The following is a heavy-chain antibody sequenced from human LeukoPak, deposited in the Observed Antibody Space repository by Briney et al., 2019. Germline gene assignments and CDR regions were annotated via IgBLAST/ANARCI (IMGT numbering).Heavy chain of an antibody. D-gene: IGHD2-2*01. V-gene: IGHV4-59*01. CDR3: ARSGRYCSSTSCNYDAFDI. CDR2: IYYSGST. J-gene: IGHJ3*02. CDR1: GGSISTYY. Sequence: SETLSLTCTVSGGSISTYYWSWIRQPPGKGLDWIGYIYYSGSTNYNPSLKSRVTISVDTSKIQFSLKLSSVPAADTAVYYCARSGRYCSSTSCNYDAFDIWGQGTMVTVSS.